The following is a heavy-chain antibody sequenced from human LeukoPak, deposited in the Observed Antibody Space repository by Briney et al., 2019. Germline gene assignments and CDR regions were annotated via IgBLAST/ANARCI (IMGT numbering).Heavy chain of an antibody. CDR3: ARDIVGATMPYYFDY. CDR2: ISSSSSYI. CDR1: GFTFRNNW. V-gene: IGHV3-21*01. D-gene: IGHD1-26*01. J-gene: IGHJ4*02. Sequence: GGSLRLSCAASGFTFRNNWMTWVRQAPGKGLEWVSSISSSSSYIYYADSVKGRFTISRDNAKNSLYLQMNSLRAEDTAVYYCARDIVGATMPYYFDYWGQGTLVTVSS.